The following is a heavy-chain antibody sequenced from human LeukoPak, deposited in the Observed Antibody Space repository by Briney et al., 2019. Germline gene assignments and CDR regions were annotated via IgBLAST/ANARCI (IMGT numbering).Heavy chain of an antibody. D-gene: IGHD6-6*01. V-gene: IGHV1-24*01. CDR3: ATGGGQLFAFDI. Sequence: ASVKVSCKGSGYTLTELSMHWVRQAPGKGLEWMGGFDPEDGETIYAQKFQGRVTMTEDTSTDTAYMELSSLRSEDTAVYYCATGGGQLFAFDIWGQGTMVTVSS. CDR2: FDPEDGET. J-gene: IGHJ3*02. CDR1: GYTLTELS.